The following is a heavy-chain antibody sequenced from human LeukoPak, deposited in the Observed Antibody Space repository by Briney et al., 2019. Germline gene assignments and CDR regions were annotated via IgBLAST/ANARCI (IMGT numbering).Heavy chain of an antibody. Sequence: SVKVSCKASGGTFSSYAISWVRQAPGQGLEWMGGIIPIFGTANYAQKFQGRVTITADESTSTAYMELSSLRSEGTAVYYCARGANYDILTGYYPLHYYYYGMDVWGKGTTVTVSS. CDR2: IIPIFGTA. CDR1: GGTFSSYA. J-gene: IGHJ6*04. CDR3: ARGANYDILTGYYPLHYYYYGMDV. D-gene: IGHD3-9*01. V-gene: IGHV1-69*13.